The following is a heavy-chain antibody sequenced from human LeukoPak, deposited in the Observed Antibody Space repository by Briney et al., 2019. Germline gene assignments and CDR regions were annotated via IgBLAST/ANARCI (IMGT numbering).Heavy chain of an antibody. Sequence: GGSLRPSCAASGFTFSSYAMHWVRQAPGKGLEWVAVISYDGSNKYYADSVKGRFTISRDNSKNTLYLQMNSLRAEDTAVYYCARENLLPEYYYDSSGYYYFDYWGQGTLVTVSS. V-gene: IGHV3-30-3*01. CDR2: ISYDGSNK. CDR1: GFTFSSYA. J-gene: IGHJ4*02. CDR3: ARENLLPEYYYDSSGYYYFDY. D-gene: IGHD3-22*01.